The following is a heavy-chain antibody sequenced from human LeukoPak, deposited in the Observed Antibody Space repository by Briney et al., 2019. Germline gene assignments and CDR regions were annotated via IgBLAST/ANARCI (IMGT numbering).Heavy chain of an antibody. D-gene: IGHD3-9*01. CDR3: AGIRYFDWQIDY. CDR2: FDPEDGET. Sequence: ASVKVSCKVSGYTLTELSMHWVRQAPGKGLEWMGGFDPEDGETIYAQKFQGRVTMTEDTSTDTAYMELSSLRSEDTAVYYCAGIRYFDWQIDYWGQGTLVTVSS. V-gene: IGHV1-24*01. J-gene: IGHJ4*02. CDR1: GYTLTELS.